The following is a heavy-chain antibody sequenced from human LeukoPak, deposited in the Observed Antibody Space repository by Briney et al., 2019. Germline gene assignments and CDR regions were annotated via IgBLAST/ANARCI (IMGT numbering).Heavy chain of an antibody. CDR1: GFTLGDYT. V-gene: IGHV3-49*04. Sequence: GGSLRLSCTASGFTLGDYTMIWVRQAPGKGLEWVGFVRPKAYGETTDYAASVKGRFTISRDDSRSIAYLQMNSLKIEDTAVYYCTRGLWYMGAGTFDIWGQGTMVTVSS. CDR2: VRPKAYGETT. D-gene: IGHD4/OR15-4a*01. J-gene: IGHJ3*02. CDR3: TRGLWYMGAGTFDI.